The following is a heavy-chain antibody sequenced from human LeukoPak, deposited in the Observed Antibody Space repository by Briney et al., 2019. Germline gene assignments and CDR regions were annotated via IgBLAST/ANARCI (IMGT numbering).Heavy chain of an antibody. D-gene: IGHD5-12*01. CDR2: IYHSGST. CDR3: ASHFGWGYSGYGNWFDP. CDR1: GYSISSGYY. V-gene: IGHV4-38-2*01. J-gene: IGHJ5*02. Sequence: PSETLSLTCAVSGYSISSGYYWGWIRQPPGKGLEWIGSIYHSGSTYYNPSLKSRVTISVDTSKNQFSLKLSSVTAADTAVYYCASHFGWGYSGYGNWFDPWGQGTLVTVSS.